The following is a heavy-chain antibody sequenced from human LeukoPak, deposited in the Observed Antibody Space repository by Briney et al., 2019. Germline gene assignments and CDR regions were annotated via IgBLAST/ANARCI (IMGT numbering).Heavy chain of an antibody. V-gene: IGHV4-39*07. Sequence: SETLSLSCTVSGGSISSSSYYWGWIRQPPGKGLAWIGSIYYSGSTYYKPSLKSRVTISVDTSKNQFSLKLSAVTAADTAGYYCARGEVVPAAIYWFDPWGQGTLVTVSS. CDR1: GGSISSSSYY. CDR2: IYYSGST. CDR3: ARGEVVPAAIYWFDP. J-gene: IGHJ5*02. D-gene: IGHD2-2*01.